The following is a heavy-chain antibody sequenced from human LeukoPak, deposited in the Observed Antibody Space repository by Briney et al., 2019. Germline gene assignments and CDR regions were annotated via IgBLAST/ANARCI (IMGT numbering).Heavy chain of an antibody. J-gene: IGHJ4*02. CDR2: IIPISGTA. D-gene: IGHD6-19*01. Sequence: ASVKVSCKASGGXFSSYAISWVRQAPGQGLKWMGGIIPISGTANYAQKFQGRVTITADESTSTAYMELSSLRSEDTAVYYCARDGAVAGGDYWGQGTLVTVSS. CDR1: GGXFSSYA. CDR3: ARDGAVAGGDY. V-gene: IGHV1-69*01.